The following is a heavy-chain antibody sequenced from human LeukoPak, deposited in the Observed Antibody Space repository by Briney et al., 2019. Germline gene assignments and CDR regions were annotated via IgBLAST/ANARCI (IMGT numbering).Heavy chain of an antibody. V-gene: IGHV3-21*01. CDR2: ISSSSSYI. Sequence: GGSLRLSCAASGFTFSSYSMNWVRQAPGKGLEWVSSISSSSSYIYYADSVKGRFTISRDNAKNSLYLQTNSLRAEDTAVYYCARETSGSYYADYWGQGTLVTVSS. CDR3: ARETSGSYYADY. CDR1: GFTFSSYS. J-gene: IGHJ4*02. D-gene: IGHD1-26*01.